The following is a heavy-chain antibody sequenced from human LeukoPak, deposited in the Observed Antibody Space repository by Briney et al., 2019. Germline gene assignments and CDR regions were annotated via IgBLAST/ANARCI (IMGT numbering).Heavy chain of an antibody. CDR2: IIPILGIA. CDR3: ARDRGYGGIYGMDV. V-gene: IGHV1-69*04. J-gene: IGHJ6*02. CDR1: GGTFSSYA. D-gene: IGHD4-23*01. Sequence: ASVKVSCKASGGTFSSYAISWVRQAPGQGLEWMGRIIPILGIANYAQKFQGRVTITADKSTSTAYMELSSLRSEDTAVYYCARDRGYGGIYGMDVWGQGTTVTVSS.